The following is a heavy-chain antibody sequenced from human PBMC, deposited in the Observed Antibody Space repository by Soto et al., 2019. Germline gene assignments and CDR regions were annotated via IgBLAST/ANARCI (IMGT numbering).Heavy chain of an antibody. CDR2: INGGSGSI. J-gene: IGHJ4*02. CDR1: GFNFSNYS. D-gene: IGHD3-3*01. V-gene: IGHV3-48*01. Sequence: GSLRLSCTASGFNFSNYSMNWVRQAPGKGLEWISYINGGSGSIYYTDSVKGRFTISRDDANNSLFLQMNSLRAEDTAIYYCARGGIAIFGVVSYWGQGSLVTVSS. CDR3: ARGGIAIFGVVSY.